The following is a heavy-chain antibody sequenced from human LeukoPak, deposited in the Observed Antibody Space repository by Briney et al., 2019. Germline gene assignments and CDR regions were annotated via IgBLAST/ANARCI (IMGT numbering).Heavy chain of an antibody. D-gene: IGHD3-16*01. CDR2: INPSSGGT. CDR1: GYTFTGYY. J-gene: IGHJ5*02. CDR3: ARVSLGGWFDP. V-gene: IGHV1-2*02. Sequence: AASVKVSCKASGYTFTGYYMHWVRQAPGQGLEWMGWINPSSGGTNYAQKFQGRVTMTRDTSISTAYMELSRLRSDDTAVYYCARVSLGGWFDPWGQGTLVTVSS.